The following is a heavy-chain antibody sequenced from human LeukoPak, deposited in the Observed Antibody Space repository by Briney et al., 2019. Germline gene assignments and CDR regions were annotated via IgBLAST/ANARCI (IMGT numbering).Heavy chain of an antibody. CDR1: GGTFSSYA. CDR2: INTNTGNP. CDR3: ARERGMVVAAEDWFDP. D-gene: IGHD2-15*01. J-gene: IGHJ5*02. V-gene: IGHV7-4-1*02. Sequence: ASVKASCKASGGTFSSYAISWVRQAPGQGLEWMGWINTNTGNPTYAQGFTGRFVFSLDTSVSTAYLQISSLKAEDTAVYYCARERGMVVAAEDWFDPWGQGTLVTVSS.